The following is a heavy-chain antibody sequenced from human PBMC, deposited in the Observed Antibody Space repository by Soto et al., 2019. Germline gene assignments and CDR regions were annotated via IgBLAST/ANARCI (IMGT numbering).Heavy chain of an antibody. Sequence: ASVEISCKASGYTFSSYYMNWVRQAPGQGLEWLGIINPSGGYTTYAQRFLGRVTMTSDTYTSTVHMVLTSLTSEDTAVYFCAREHGPWEVDLQALKTCFDPWGQGTLVTVSS. CDR2: INPSGGYT. J-gene: IGHJ5*02. CDR3: AREHGPWEVDLQALKTCFDP. CDR1: GYTFSSYY. D-gene: IGHD1-26*01. V-gene: IGHV1-46*01.